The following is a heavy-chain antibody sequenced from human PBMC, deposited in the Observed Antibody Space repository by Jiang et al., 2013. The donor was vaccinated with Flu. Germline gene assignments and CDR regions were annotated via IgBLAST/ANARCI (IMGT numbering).Heavy chain of an antibody. CDR3: ARAVAYYDFWSGYPDY. Sequence: SGAEVKKPGASVKVSCKASGYIFSNYYMHWVRQAPGQGLEWMGLVNPSGGTTIYTQKFQGRVTMTRDKSTSTVYMELNSLRSEDTAVYYCARAVAYYDFWSGYPDYWGQGTLV. D-gene: IGHD3-3*01. CDR1: GYIFSNYY. CDR2: VNPSGGTT. J-gene: IGHJ4*02. V-gene: IGHV1-46*01.